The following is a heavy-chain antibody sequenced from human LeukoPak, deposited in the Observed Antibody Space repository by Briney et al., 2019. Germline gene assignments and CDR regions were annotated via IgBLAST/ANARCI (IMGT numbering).Heavy chain of an antibody. J-gene: IGHJ5*02. D-gene: IGHD2-2*01. Sequence: PSQTLSLTCTVSGGSISSGDYSWSWIRQPPGKGLEWIGYIYYSGSTYYNPSLKSRVTTSVDTSKNQFSLKLSSVTAADTAVYYCARGFSAQKVVPAAMKYFGPWGQGTLVTVSS. CDR2: IYYSGST. CDR1: GGSISSGDYS. CDR3: ARGFSAQKVVPAAMKYFGP. V-gene: IGHV4-30-4*01.